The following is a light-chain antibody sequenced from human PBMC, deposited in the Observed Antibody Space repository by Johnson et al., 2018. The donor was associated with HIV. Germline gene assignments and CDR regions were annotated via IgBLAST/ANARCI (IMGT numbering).Light chain of an antibody. Sequence: QPVLTQPPSVSAAPGQKVTISCSGSSSNIGNNYVSWYQQLPGTAPKLLIYENNKRPSGIPDRFSASKSGTSATLGITGLQTWDEADYYCATWDSSLSGGVFGTGTKVTVL. CDR2: ENN. CDR1: SSNIGNNY. V-gene: IGLV1-51*02. J-gene: IGLJ1*01. CDR3: ATWDSSLSGGV.